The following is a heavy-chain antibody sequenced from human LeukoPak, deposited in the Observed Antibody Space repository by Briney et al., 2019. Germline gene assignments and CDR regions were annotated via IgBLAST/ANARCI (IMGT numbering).Heavy chain of an antibody. Sequence: GGSLRLSCVASGFTFSSYAMTWVRQAPGKGLEWVSSIISNGGRTYYADSVEGRFTISRDNSKNTLWLQMNSLRAVDTAVYYCAKDRPAHYDFWSGYNYFDYWGQGTLVTVSS. CDR1: GFTFSSYA. CDR3: AKDRPAHYDFWSGYNYFDY. CDR2: IISNGGRT. D-gene: IGHD3-3*01. J-gene: IGHJ4*02. V-gene: IGHV3-23*01.